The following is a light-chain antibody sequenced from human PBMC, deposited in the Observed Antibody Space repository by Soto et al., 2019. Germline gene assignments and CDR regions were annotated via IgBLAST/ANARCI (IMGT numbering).Light chain of an antibody. CDR3: QQYGSSPIT. CDR1: QSVRSSY. Sequence: SVVTECRATLSLSPVERATLSCGASQSVRSSYLAWYQQKPGLAPRLLIYDASSRATGIPDRFSGSGSGTDFTLTISRLEPEDFAVYYCQQYGSSPITFGQGTRLEIK. V-gene: IGKV3D-20*01. J-gene: IGKJ5*01. CDR2: DAS.